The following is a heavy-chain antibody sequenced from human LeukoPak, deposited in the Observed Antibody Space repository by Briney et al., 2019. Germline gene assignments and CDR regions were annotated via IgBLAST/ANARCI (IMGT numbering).Heavy chain of an antibody. J-gene: IGHJ4*02. V-gene: IGHV1-69*13. D-gene: IGHD6-19*01. CDR1: GGTFSSYA. Sequence: ASVKVSCKASGGTFSSYAISWVRQALGQGLEWMGGIIPIFGTANYAQKFQGRVTITADESTSTAYMELSSLRSEDTAVYYCARVKSTERQWLTFDYWGQGTLVTVSS. CDR2: IIPIFGTA. CDR3: ARVKSTERQWLTFDY.